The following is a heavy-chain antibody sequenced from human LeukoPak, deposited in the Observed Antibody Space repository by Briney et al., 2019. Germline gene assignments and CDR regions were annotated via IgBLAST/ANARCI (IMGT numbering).Heavy chain of an antibody. CDR1: GYTFTSYT. CDR3: ARAFQSLGGLSLPDY. CDR2: IHPSTGNP. D-gene: IGHD3-16*02. J-gene: IGHJ4*02. V-gene: IGHV7-4-1*02. Sequence: GASVKVSCKTSGYTFTSYTMNWMRQAPGQGLEWMGWIHPSTGNPTYAQGFTGRFVFSLDTSVSTTYLQISSLKAEDTAVYYCARAFQSLGGLSLPDYWGQGTLVTVSS.